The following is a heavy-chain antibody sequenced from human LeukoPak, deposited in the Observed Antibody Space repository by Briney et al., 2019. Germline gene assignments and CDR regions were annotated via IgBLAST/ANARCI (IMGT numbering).Heavy chain of an antibody. CDR3: ARANPYYDILTGYYNVYYYGMDV. CDR1: GGSFSGYY. CDR2: INHSGST. Sequence: PSETLSLTCAVYGGSFSGYYWSWIRQPPGKGLEWIGEINHSGSTNYNPSLKSRVTISVDTSKNQFSLKLSSVTAADTAVYYCARANPYYDILTGYYNVYYYGMDVWGQGTTVTVSS. D-gene: IGHD3-9*01. J-gene: IGHJ6*02. V-gene: IGHV4-34*01.